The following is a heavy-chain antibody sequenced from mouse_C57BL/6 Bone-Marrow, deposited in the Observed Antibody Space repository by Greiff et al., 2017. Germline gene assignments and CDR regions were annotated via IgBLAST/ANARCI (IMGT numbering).Heavy chain of an antibody. Sequence: VQLKESGPELVKPGASVKIPCKASGYTFTDYNMDWVKQSHGKSLEWIGDINPNNGGTIYNQKFKGKATLTVDKSSSTAYMELRSLTSEDTAVYYCARSGYDGYYDYFDYWGKGTTLTVSS. D-gene: IGHD2-3*01. CDR1: GYTFTDYN. CDR3: ARSGYDGYYDYFDY. V-gene: IGHV1-18*01. J-gene: IGHJ2*01. CDR2: INPNNGGT.